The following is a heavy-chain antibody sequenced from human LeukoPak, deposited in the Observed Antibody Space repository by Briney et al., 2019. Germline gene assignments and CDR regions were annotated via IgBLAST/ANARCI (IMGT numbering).Heavy chain of an antibody. CDR2: IYPGDSDT. CDR1: GYSFTTYW. V-gene: IGHV5-51*01. CDR3: ARPGEEGTAMGLRAFDI. J-gene: IGHJ3*02. Sequence: GESLKISCKGSGYSFTTYWIGWVRQMPGKGPEWMGIIYPGDSDTRYSPSFQGQVTISADKSISTAYLQWSSLKASDTAMYYCARPGEEGTAMGLRAFDIWGQGTMVTVSS. D-gene: IGHD5-18*01.